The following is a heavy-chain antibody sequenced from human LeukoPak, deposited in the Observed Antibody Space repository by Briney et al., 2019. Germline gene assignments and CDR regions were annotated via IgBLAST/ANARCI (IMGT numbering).Heavy chain of an antibody. CDR3: ATEREGATTSYYYGMDV. CDR1: GGSFSVYY. D-gene: IGHD1-26*01. CDR2: INHSGST. V-gene: IGHV4-34*01. J-gene: IGHJ6*02. Sequence: SETLSLTCAVYGGSFSVYYCSWIRQPPGKGLESIGEINHSGSTNYNPSLKSRVTISVDTSKNQFSLKLSSVTAADTAVYYCATEREGATTSYYYGMDVWGQGTTVTVSS.